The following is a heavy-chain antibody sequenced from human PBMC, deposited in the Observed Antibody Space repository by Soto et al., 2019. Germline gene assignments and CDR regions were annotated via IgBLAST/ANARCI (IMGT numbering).Heavy chain of an antibody. CDR2: INTYNGMT. V-gene: IGHV1-18*01. CDR3: AKSPRGEMATD. CDR1: GYTFITYH. D-gene: IGHD5-12*01. Sequence: QVQLVQSGGEVKKPGASVTVSCKASGYTFITYHITWVRQAPGQGLEWMAWINTYNGMTDYAQRFQGRVTMTRDTSTSTAYMELRNLGSDDTAVYFCAKSPRGEMATDWGQGTLVIVSS. J-gene: IGHJ4*02.